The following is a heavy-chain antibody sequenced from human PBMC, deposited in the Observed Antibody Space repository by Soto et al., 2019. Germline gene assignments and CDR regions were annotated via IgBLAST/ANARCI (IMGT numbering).Heavy chain of an antibody. D-gene: IGHD2-8*01. V-gene: IGHV4-31*03. CDR3: ATGPDGARFDF. CDR1: GGSIGAGGYY. Sequence: QVQLQESGPGLVKPSQTLSLTCLVSGGSIGAGGYYWSWIRQHPGKGLEWIGYIYFSGSTYYNPSLKSRVTISVDTSKNQFSLKLTNVNAADTAVYFCATGPDGARFDFWGQGTLVTVSS. J-gene: IGHJ4*02. CDR2: IYFSGST.